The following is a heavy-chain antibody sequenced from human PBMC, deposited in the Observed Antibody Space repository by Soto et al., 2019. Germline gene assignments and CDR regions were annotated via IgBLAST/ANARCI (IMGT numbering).Heavy chain of an antibody. Sequence: QITLKESGPTLVNTTQTLTLTCTFSGFSLSTTGVGVGWIRQPPGKALEWLALIYWDDDKRHSLSLKNRLTITKDTSKNQVVLTMTNMDPVDTATYYCAYRKTFEYFQHWGQGTLVTVSS. J-gene: IGHJ1*01. CDR2: IYWDDDK. CDR1: GFSLSTTGVG. CDR3: AYRKTFEYFQH. V-gene: IGHV2-5*02.